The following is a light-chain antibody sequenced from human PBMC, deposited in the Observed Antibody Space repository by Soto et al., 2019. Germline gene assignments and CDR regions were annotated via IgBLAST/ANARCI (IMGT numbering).Light chain of an antibody. CDR1: QSDLYSSNNKNF. V-gene: IGKV4-1*01. Sequence: DIVMTQSPDSLAVSLGERATINCKSSQSDLYSSNNKNFLAWYQQKPGQPPKLLIYWASTRESGVPDRFSGGGSGTDFTLTISSLQAEDGAVYYCQQYFSTPLTFGGGTKVEIK. CDR2: WAS. J-gene: IGKJ4*01. CDR3: QQYFSTPLT.